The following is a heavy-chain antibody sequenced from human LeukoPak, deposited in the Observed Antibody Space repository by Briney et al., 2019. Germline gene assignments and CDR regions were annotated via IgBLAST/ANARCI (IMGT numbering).Heavy chain of an antibody. J-gene: IGHJ4*02. D-gene: IGHD3-22*01. CDR2: ISGSGYST. CDR1: GFTFSSYA. CDR3: AKPPYGNSDYYPFDS. Sequence: GGSLRLSCAASGFTFSSYALSWVRQAPGKGLEWVSAISGSGYSTYYADSVKGRFTISRDNSKNTLYLQVNSLRAEDTAVYYCAKPPYGNSDYYPFDSWGQGTLVSVSP. V-gene: IGHV3-23*01.